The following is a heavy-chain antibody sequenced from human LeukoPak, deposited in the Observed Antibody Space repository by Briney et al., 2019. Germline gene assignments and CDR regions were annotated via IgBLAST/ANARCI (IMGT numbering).Heavy chain of an antibody. V-gene: IGHV4-4*07. CDR1: GGSIRSYY. D-gene: IGHD6-13*01. CDR2: IFDSVST. J-gene: IGHJ6*02. CDR3: ARRYISTWVMDV. Sequence: SETLSLTCTVSGGSIRSYYWSWIRQPAGKGLEWIGHIFDSVSTNYNPSLNSRVTMSADTSKNRFSLKLSSVTAADTAVYYCARRYISTWVMDVWGQGTTVTVSS.